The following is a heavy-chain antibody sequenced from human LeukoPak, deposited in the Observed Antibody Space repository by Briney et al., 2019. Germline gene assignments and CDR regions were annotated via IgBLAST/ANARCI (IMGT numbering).Heavy chain of an antibody. CDR3: ARGIAAAGTPLAFDI. CDR1: GFTFSSYS. D-gene: IGHD6-13*01. V-gene: IGHV3-21*01. Sequence: GGSLRLSCAASGFTFSSYSMNWVRQAPGKGLEWVSSISSSSSYIYYADSVKGRFTISRDNAKNSLYLQMNSLRAEDTAVYYCARGIAAAGTPLAFDIWGQGTMVTVSS. CDR2: ISSSSSYI. J-gene: IGHJ3*02.